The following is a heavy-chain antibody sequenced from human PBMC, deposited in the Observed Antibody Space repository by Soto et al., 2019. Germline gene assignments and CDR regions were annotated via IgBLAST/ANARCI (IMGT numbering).Heavy chain of an antibody. CDR1: GGSISSSNW. Sequence: QVQLQESGPGLVKPSGTLSLTCAVSGGSISSSNWWSWVRQPPGKGLEWIGEIYHSGSTNYNPSLKSRVTISVDKSKHQFSLKLSSVTAADTAVYYCARNGRDYGDPTVSAFDIWGQGTMVTVSS. CDR3: ARNGRDYGDPTVSAFDI. J-gene: IGHJ3*02. V-gene: IGHV4-4*02. CDR2: IYHSGST. D-gene: IGHD4-17*01.